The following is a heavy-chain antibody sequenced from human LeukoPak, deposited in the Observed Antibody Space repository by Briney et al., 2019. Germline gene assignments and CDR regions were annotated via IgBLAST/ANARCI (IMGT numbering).Heavy chain of an antibody. V-gene: IGHV3-23*01. CDR2: ISDSGDKT. Sequence: GGSLRFSCAASGFXFRSYAMSWVRQAPGKGLEWVSLISDSGDKTYYADSVKGRFTISRDNSKNTLFLQLNSLRAEDTAVYYCAKAGADNSVYRHFDYWGQGTLVTVSS. J-gene: IGHJ4*02. D-gene: IGHD3-22*01. CDR1: GFXFRSYA. CDR3: AKAGADNSVYRHFDY.